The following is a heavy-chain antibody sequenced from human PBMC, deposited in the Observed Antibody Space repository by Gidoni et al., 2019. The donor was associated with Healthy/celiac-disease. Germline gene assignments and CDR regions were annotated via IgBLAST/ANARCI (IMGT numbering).Heavy chain of an antibody. Sequence: LRLSCAASGFTFSDYYMSGIRQAPGKGLEWVSYSSSISSYTNYAASVKGRFTISRDNAKNSLYLQMNSLRAEDTAVYYCASDAAGTVVVPAAISLVYYGIDVWGQVTTVTVSS. CDR3: ASDAAGTVVVPAAISLVYYGIDV. CDR1: GFTFSDYY. J-gene: IGHJ6*02. CDR2: SSSISSYT. V-gene: IGHV3-11*05. D-gene: IGHD2-2*01.